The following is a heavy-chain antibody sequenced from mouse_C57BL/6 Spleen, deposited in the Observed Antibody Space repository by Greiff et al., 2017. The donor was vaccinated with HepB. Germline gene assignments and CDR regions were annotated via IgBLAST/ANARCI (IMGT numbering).Heavy chain of an antibody. CDR2: INPSNGGT. V-gene: IGHV1-53*01. Sequence: QVQLQQPGTELVKPGASVKLSCKASGYTFTSYWMHWVKQRPGQGLEWIGNINPSNGGTNYNEKFKSKATLTVDKSSSTAYMQLSSLTSEDSAVYYCAGLITTVSYWYFDVWGTVTTVTVSS. CDR1: GYTFTSYW. CDR3: AGLITTVSYWYFDV. J-gene: IGHJ1*03. D-gene: IGHD1-1*01.